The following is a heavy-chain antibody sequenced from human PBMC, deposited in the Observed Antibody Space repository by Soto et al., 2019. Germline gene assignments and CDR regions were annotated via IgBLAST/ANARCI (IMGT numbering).Heavy chain of an antibody. Sequence: GGSLRLSCAASGFTFSSYSMNWVRQAPGKGLEWVSSISSSSSYIYYADSVKGRFTISRDNAKNSLYLQMNSLRAEDTAVYYCARVPYDILTGGGDYYYYMDVWGKGTTVTVSS. CDR3: ARVPYDILTGGGDYYYYMDV. CDR2: ISSSSSYI. J-gene: IGHJ6*03. CDR1: GFTFSSYS. D-gene: IGHD3-9*01. V-gene: IGHV3-21*01.